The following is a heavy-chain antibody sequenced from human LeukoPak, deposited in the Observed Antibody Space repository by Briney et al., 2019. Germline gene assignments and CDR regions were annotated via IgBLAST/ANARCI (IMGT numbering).Heavy chain of an antibody. D-gene: IGHD6-19*01. J-gene: IGHJ3*02. CDR1: GFTFSSYG. CDR2: IRYDGSNK. V-gene: IGHV3-30*02. Sequence: GGSLRLSCAASGFTFSSYGMHWVRQAPGKGLEWVAFIRYDGSNKYYADSVKGRFTISRDNSKNTLYLQMNSLRAEDTAVYYCARDTRIAGYSSGWYNRAFDIWGQGTMVTVSS. CDR3: ARDTRIAGYSSGWYNRAFDI.